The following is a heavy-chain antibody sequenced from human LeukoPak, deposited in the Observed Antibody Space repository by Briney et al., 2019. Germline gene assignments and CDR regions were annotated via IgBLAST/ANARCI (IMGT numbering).Heavy chain of an antibody. V-gene: IGHV3-23*01. D-gene: IGHD2-2*01. J-gene: IGHJ5*02. CDR2: ISGSGGST. Sequence: GGSLRLSCAASVFTFSSYAMSWVRQAPGKGLEWVSAISGSGGSTYYADSVKGRVTISRDNSKNTLYLQMNSMRGEDTAVYYCAKGARYAITYNWFDPWGQGTLVTVSS. CDR1: VFTFSSYA. CDR3: AKGARYAITYNWFDP.